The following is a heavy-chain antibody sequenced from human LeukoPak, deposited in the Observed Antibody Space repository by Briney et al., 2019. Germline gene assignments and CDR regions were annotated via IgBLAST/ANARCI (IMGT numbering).Heavy chain of an antibody. V-gene: IGHV4-59*01. J-gene: IGHJ4*02. Sequence: SETLSLTCTVSGGSMSTYYWSWIRQSPGKGLEWIGYIYYSGSTSYNPSLKSRLTISIDTSKTQFYLKLSSVTAADMAVYYCARVVYSGSWGYFDYWGQGILVTVSS. CDR1: GGSMSTYY. D-gene: IGHD3-10*01. CDR2: IYYSGST. CDR3: ARVVYSGSWGYFDY.